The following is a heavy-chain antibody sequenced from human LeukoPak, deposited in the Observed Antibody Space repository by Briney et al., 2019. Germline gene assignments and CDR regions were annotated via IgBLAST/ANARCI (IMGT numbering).Heavy chain of an antibody. J-gene: IGHJ4*02. CDR1: GFTFSSYG. D-gene: IGHD6-19*01. Sequence: GGSLRLSCAASGFTFSSYGMHWVRQAPGKGLEWVAVIWYDGSNKYYADSVKGRFTISRDNSKNTLYLQMNSLRAEDTAVYYCARRGVAVAGLDYWGQGTLVTVSS. CDR3: ARRGVAVAGLDY. CDR2: IWYDGSNK. V-gene: IGHV3-33*01.